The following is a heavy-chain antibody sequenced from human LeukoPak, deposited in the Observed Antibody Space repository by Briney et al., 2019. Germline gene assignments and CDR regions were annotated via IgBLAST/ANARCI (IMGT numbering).Heavy chain of an antibody. J-gene: IGHJ5*02. CDR2: ISAYNGNT. Sequence: ASVTLSRTASGYTFTSYGISWVRQPPPPGLEWMGWISAYNGNTNYAQKLQGRVTMTTDTSTSTAYMELRSLRSDDTAVYYCASDSTHRVGPWGQGTLVTVSS. V-gene: IGHV1-18*01. CDR1: GYTFTSYG. D-gene: IGHD3-10*01. CDR3: ASDSTHRVGP.